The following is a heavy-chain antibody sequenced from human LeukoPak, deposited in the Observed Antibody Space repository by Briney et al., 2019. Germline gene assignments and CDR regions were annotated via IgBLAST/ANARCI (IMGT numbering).Heavy chain of an antibody. CDR3: EAYGSV. CDR2: IKEDGSET. J-gene: IGHJ4*02. V-gene: IGHV3-7*03. D-gene: IGHD3-10*01. CDR1: GLIFSNYW. Sequence: GGSLRLSCAASGLIFSNYWMAWVRQAPGKGLEWVANIKEDGSETYYVDSVKGRFTISRDNDKNTLYLQMNSLRAEDTAVYYCEAYGSVWGQGTLVIVSS.